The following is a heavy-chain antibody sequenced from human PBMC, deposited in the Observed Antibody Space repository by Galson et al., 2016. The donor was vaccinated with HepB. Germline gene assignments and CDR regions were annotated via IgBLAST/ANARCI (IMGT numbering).Heavy chain of an antibody. J-gene: IGHJ4*02. Sequence: SLRLSCAASGFTFSSYAMSWVRQAPGKGLGWVSAISNTGGSTYYADSVKGRFTISRDNSKNTLYLQMNSLRAEDTALYYCAKATGYDFWSGYYQIFDSWGQGTLVTVSS. D-gene: IGHD3-3*01. CDR2: ISNTGGST. CDR3: AKATGYDFWSGYYQIFDS. V-gene: IGHV3-23*01. CDR1: GFTFSSYA.